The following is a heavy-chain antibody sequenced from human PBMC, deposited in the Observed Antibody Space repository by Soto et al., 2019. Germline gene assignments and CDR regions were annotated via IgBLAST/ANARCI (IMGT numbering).Heavy chain of an antibody. Sequence: ASVKVSCKASGYTFSGFYIHWIRQAPGQGLEWMGLITPNTGGTNSAQKFQGRVTMTRDMSITTVYMELSSLRSDDTAVYYCARLGSVYELDYWGQGTLVTVSS. V-gene: IGHV1-2*02. CDR1: GYTFSGFY. CDR2: ITPNTGGT. D-gene: IGHD3-10*01. J-gene: IGHJ4*02. CDR3: ARLGSVYELDY.